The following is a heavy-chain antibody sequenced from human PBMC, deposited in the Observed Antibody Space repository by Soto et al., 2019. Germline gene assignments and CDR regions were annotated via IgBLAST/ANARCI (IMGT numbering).Heavy chain of an antibody. CDR3: ARHSGSWRAYYFDY. V-gene: IGHV4-59*08. CDR1: GGSISSYY. J-gene: IGHJ4*02. Sequence: SETLSLTCTVSGGSISSYYWSWIRQPPGKGLEWIGYIYYSGSTNYNPSLKSRVTISVDTSKNQFSLKLSFVTAADTAVYYCARHSGSWRAYYFDYWGQGTLVTVSS. CDR2: IYYSGST. D-gene: IGHD1-26*01.